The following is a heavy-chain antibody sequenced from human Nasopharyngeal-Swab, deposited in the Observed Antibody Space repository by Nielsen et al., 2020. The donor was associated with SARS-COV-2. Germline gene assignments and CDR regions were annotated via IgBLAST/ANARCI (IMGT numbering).Heavy chain of an antibody. V-gene: IGHV1-3*01. CDR1: GYTFTSYD. J-gene: IGHJ4*02. Sequence: ASVKVSCKASGYTFTSYDMHWVRQAPGQRLEWMGWINAGNGNTKYSQKFQGRVTITRDTSASTAYMELSSLRSEDTAVYYCARGYSYGHIDYWGQGTLVTVSS. CDR2: INAGNGNT. D-gene: IGHD5-18*01. CDR3: ARGYSYGHIDY.